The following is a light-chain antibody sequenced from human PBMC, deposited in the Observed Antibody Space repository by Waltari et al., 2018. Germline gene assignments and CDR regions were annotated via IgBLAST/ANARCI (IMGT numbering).Light chain of an antibody. V-gene: IGLV2-23*02. CDR3: CSYVGLGTYV. Sequence: QSGLTQPASASGSPGQSITISCTGTSSDAGNYNLVSWYQQHPGKAPKLLIYEVTKRASGTSDRFSASKSGNTASLTISGLQAQEDEADYYCCSYVGLGTYVFGTGTKVTV. CDR2: EVT. J-gene: IGLJ1*01. CDR1: SSDAGNYNL.